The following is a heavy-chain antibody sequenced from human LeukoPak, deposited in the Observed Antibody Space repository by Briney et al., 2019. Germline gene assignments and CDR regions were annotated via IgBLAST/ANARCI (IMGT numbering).Heavy chain of an antibody. CDR2: INPDSGGT. V-gene: IGHV1-2*02. CDR3: ARDSSSWGDYYYGMDV. Sequence: GASVKVSCKASGYTFTGYYMNWVQQAPGQGLEWMGWINPDSGGTNYAQKFQGRVTMTRDTSISTAYMELSRLTSGDTAVYYCARDSSSWGDYYYGMDVWGQGTTVTVSS. D-gene: IGHD6-13*01. CDR1: GYTFTGYY. J-gene: IGHJ6*02.